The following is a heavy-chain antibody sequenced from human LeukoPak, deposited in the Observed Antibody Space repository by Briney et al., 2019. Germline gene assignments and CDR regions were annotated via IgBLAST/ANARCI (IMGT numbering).Heavy chain of an antibody. CDR2: INQDGTNQ. CDR1: GFPFSGYW. J-gene: IGHJ4*02. Sequence: GGSLRLSCVASGFPFSGYWMDWVRQAPGKGMEWVANINQDGTNQYYAASVKGRFSISRDNAKNSLDLQMNSLRAEDTAVYYCSRSLDYLGQGALVTVSS. V-gene: IGHV3-7*01. CDR3: SRSLDY.